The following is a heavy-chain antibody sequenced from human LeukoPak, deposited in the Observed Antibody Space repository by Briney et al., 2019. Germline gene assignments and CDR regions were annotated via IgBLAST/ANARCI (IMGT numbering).Heavy chain of an antibody. CDR1: GFTFSSYA. J-gene: IGHJ6*02. Sequence: PGRSLRLSCAASGFTFSSYAMHWVRQAPGKGLEWVAVISYDGSNKYYADSVKGRFTISRDNSKNTLYLQMNSLRAEDTAVYYCAREKRKNYYYYGMDVWGQGTTVTVSS. V-gene: IGHV3-30-3*01. CDR2: ISYDGSNK. CDR3: AREKRKNYYYYGMDV.